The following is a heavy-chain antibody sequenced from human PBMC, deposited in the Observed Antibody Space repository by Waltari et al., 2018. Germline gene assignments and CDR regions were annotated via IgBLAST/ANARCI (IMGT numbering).Heavy chain of an antibody. D-gene: IGHD1-1*01. CDR1: GYTFIDYD. J-gene: IGHJ4*02. CDR3: ARGLSVGTYSPGH. CDR2: MKPKSGNT. V-gene: IGHV1-8*01. Sequence: QVQLVQSGAEVKKPGASVKVSCQGSGYTFIDYDITWVRQATGQGLEWRGWMKPKSGNTGYAQKFKGRVTMTRNTSISTVYMELSSLRIEDTAVYYCARGLSVGTYSPGHWGQGTVVTVSS.